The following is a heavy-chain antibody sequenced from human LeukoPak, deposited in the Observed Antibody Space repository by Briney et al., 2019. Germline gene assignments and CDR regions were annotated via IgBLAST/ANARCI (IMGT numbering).Heavy chain of an antibody. J-gene: IGHJ6*03. V-gene: IGHV3-9*01. CDR2: ISWNSGTI. D-gene: IGHD3-3*01. CDR1: GFTFDDHA. Sequence: PGRSLRLSCAASGFTFDDHAMHWVRQAPGKGLEWVSGISWNSGTIGYADSVKGRFTISRDNAKNSLYLQMNSLRAEDTAVYYCARVMEYYNYYMDVWGKGTTVTISS. CDR3: ARVMEYYNYYMDV.